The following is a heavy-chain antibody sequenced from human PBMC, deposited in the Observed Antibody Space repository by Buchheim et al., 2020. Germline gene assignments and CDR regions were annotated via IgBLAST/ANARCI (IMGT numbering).Heavy chain of an antibody. CDR2: IYYSGST. CDR1: GGSISSGGYY. CDR3: AREGPTAVVTPRSWGRGIYFDY. Sequence: QVQLQESGPGLVKPSQTLSLTCTVSGGSISSGGYYWSWIRQHPGQGLEWIGYIYYSGSTYYNPSLKSRVTISVDTSKNQFSLKLSSVTAADTAVYYCAREGPTAVVTPRSWGRGIYFDYWGQGTL. D-gene: IGHD4-23*01. J-gene: IGHJ4*02. V-gene: IGHV4-31*03.